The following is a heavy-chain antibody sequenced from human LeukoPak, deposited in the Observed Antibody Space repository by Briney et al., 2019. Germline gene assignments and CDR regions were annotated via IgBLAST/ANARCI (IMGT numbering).Heavy chain of an antibody. CDR1: GDSISSGDYY. CDR3: AREKLSGYSSGWYDY. D-gene: IGHD6-19*01. Sequence: SETLSLTCTVSGDSISSGDYYWSWIRQPPGKGLEWIGYIYYSGSTYYNPSLKSRVTISVDTSKNQFSLKLSSVTAAYTAVYYCAREKLSGYSSGWYDYWGQGTLVTVSS. V-gene: IGHV4-30-4*08. J-gene: IGHJ4*02. CDR2: IYYSGST.